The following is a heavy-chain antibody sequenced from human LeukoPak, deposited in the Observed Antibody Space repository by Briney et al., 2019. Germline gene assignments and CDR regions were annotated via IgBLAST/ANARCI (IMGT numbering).Heavy chain of an antibody. V-gene: IGHV3-30*18. J-gene: IGHJ3*02. Sequence: PGGSLRLSCAASGFTLGIYSMNWVRQAPGKGLEWVAVISKDGSNKYYGDSDSVKGRFTISRDNSKNTLYLQMNSLRADDTAVYYCAKGISGYSGYDDAFDIWGQGTMVTVSS. D-gene: IGHD5-12*01. CDR1: GFTLGIYS. CDR2: ISKDGSNK. CDR3: AKGISGYSGYDDAFDI.